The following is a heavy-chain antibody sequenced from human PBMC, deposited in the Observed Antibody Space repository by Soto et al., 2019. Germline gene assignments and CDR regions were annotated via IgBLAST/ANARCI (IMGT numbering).Heavy chain of an antibody. V-gene: IGHV4-31*03. CDR3: ARRAAPAGGGWFDP. J-gene: IGHJ5*02. CDR1: GGSISTGGDGDY. Sequence: QVQLQESGPRLVKPSQTLTLSCTVSGGSISTGGDGDYWTWIRQHPGQGLEWIGYIYYTGTTYYNPSLKSRVTISVVTPKNQFSLNLSSVTTADTAIYYCARRAAPAGGGWFDPCGPGTLVTVAS. CDR2: IYYTGTT. D-gene: IGHD6-13*01.